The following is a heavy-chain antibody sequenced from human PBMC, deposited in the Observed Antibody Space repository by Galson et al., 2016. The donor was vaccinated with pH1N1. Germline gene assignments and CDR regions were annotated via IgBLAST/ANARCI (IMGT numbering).Heavy chain of an antibody. CDR2: MNPNSGVT. Sequence: SVKVSCKASGYMFNDYYIHWIRQAPGQGLEWMGCMNPNSGVTKYAQKFQGRVTMTRATSISTAYMDLRRLRSDATAVYYCARVSYDFRRGRGGHLGLDGWGQGTGGHGLDVWGQGFTVTVSS. J-gene: IGHJ6*02. CDR3: ARVSYDFRRGRGGHLGLDGWGQGTGGHGLDV. CDR1: GYMFNDYY. V-gene: IGHV1-2*02. D-gene: IGHD3/OR15-3a*01.